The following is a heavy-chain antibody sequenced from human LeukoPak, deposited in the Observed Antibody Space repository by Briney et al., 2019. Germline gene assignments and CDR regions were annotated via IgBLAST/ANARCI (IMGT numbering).Heavy chain of an antibody. D-gene: IGHD4-11*01. CDR2: LYHSGNT. CDR3: ARGSPNIQYEVWFDP. Sequence: QPSETLSLTCTVSGYSISSGYYWGWIRQPPGKGLEWIGSLYHSGNTYYNPSLKSRVTISVDTSKNQFSLKLSSVTAADTAVYYCARGSPNIQYEVWFDPWGQGTLVTVSS. CDR1: GYSISSGYY. V-gene: IGHV4-38-2*02. J-gene: IGHJ5*02.